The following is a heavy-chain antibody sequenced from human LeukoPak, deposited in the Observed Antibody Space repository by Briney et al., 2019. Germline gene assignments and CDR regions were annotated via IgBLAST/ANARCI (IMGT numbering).Heavy chain of an antibody. J-gene: IGHJ5*02. CDR1: GGTFSSYA. Sequence: ASVKVSCKASGGTFSSYAISWVRQAPGQGLEWMGGIIPIFGTANYAQKFQGRVTITADVSTSTAYMELSSLRSEDTAVYYCARDIIAARLFDPWGQGTLVTVSS. D-gene: IGHD6-6*01. V-gene: IGHV1-69*13. CDR3: ARDIIAARLFDP. CDR2: IIPIFGTA.